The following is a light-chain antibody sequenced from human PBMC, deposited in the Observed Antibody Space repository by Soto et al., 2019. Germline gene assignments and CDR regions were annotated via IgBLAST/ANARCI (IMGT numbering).Light chain of an antibody. J-gene: IGKJ5*01. CDR1: QDIGSF. CDR2: DAS. CDR3: QQYNSYSIT. Sequence: IQMTQSPSSLSASTXXRXXXXXRASQDIGSFLAWYQQKPGKAPKLLIYDASTLQSGVPSRFSGSGSGTEFTLTISSLQPDDFATYYCQQYNSYSITFGQGTRLEIK. V-gene: IGKV1-8*01.